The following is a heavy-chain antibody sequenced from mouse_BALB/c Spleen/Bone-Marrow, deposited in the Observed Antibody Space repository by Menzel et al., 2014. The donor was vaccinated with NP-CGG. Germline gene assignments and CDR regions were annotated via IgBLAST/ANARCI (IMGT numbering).Heavy chain of an antibody. D-gene: IGHD2-4*01. Sequence: VQLVESGPGLVAPSQSLSITCTVSGFSLTDCGVSWIRQPPGKGLEWLGVIWGGGSTNYNSALKSRLSIRKDNSKSQVFLKMNSLQTDDTAMYHCDRICFDFDGFAFWGQGTLVTVSA. CDR1: GFSLTDCG. J-gene: IGHJ3*01. CDR3: DRICFDFDGFAF. V-gene: IGHV2-6-5*01. CDR2: IWGGGST.